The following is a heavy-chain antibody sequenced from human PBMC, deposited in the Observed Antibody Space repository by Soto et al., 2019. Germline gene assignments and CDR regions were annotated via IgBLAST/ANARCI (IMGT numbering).Heavy chain of an antibody. V-gene: IGHV3-30-3*01. J-gene: IGHJ2*01. Sequence: QVQLVESGGSVVQPGRSLRLSCAASGFTFSSYAMHWVREAPGKGLEWVAVISYDGSNKYYADSVKGRFTISRDNSKNTLYLQMNSLRAEDTAVYYCARAGGGPCSSTSCYLYWYFDLWGRGTLVTVSS. CDR1: GFTFSSYA. CDR3: ARAGGGPCSSTSCYLYWYFDL. CDR2: ISYDGSNK. D-gene: IGHD2-2*01.